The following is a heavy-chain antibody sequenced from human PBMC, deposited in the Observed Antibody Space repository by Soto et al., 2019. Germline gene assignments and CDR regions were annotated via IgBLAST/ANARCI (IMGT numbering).Heavy chain of an antibody. V-gene: IGHV3-23*01. Sequence: GGSLRLSCAASGFTFSSYAMIWVRQAPGKGLEWVSAISGSGGSTYYADSVKGRFTISRDNSKNTLYLQMNSLRAEDTAVYYCAKDPPRSTSYNWFDPWGQGTLVTVSS. J-gene: IGHJ5*02. CDR3: AKDPPRSTSYNWFDP. CDR1: GFTFSSYA. CDR2: ISGSGGST. D-gene: IGHD2-2*01.